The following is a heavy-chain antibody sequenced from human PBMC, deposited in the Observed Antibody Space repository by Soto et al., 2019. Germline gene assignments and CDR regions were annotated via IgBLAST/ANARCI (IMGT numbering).Heavy chain of an antibody. V-gene: IGHV3-30-3*01. Sequence: QVQLVEYGGGVVQPGRSLRLSCAASGFTFSSYAMHWVRQAPGKGLEWVAVISYDGSKKYYADSVKGRFTISGDNSKNTLYLQMNSLRAEDTAVYYCARDCHSSSWYRTYYYYGMDVWGQGTTVTVSS. D-gene: IGHD6-13*01. CDR1: GFTFSSYA. J-gene: IGHJ6*02. CDR3: ARDCHSSSWYRTYYYYGMDV. CDR2: ISYDGSKK.